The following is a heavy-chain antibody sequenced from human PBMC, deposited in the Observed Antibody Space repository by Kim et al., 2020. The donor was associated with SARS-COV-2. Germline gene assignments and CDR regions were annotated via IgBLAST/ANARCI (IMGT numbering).Heavy chain of an antibody. CDR3: ARELITMVRGVRDSLGY. CDR2: INPNSGGT. CDR1: GYTFTGYY. Sequence: ASVKVSCKASGYTFTGYYMHWVRQAPGQGLEWMGWINPNSGGTNYAQKFQGRVTMTRDTSISTAYMELSRLRSDDTAVYYCARELITMVRGVRDSLGYWGQVILVTASS. J-gene: IGHJ4*02. V-gene: IGHV1-2*02. D-gene: IGHD3-10*01.